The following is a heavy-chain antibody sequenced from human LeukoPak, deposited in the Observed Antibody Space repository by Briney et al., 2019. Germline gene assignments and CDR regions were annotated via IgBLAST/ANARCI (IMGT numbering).Heavy chain of an antibody. Sequence: GGSLRLSCAASGFTFSSYSMNWVRQAPGKGPEWVSYISRSSSTIYYADSVKGRFTISRDNAKNSLYLQMNSLRAEDTAVYYCARGFGGYYMFDYWGQGALVTVSS. J-gene: IGHJ4*02. D-gene: IGHD3-3*01. CDR1: GFTFSSYS. CDR3: ARGFGGYYMFDY. CDR2: ISRSSSTI. V-gene: IGHV3-48*01.